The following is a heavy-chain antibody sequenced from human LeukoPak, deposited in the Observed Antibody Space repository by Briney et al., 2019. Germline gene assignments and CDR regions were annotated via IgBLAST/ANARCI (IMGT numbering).Heavy chain of an antibody. CDR1: GYTFTGYY. J-gene: IGHJ4*02. V-gene: IGHV1-2*02. D-gene: IGHD1-7*01. CDR2: INPNSGGT. Sequence: ASVKVSCKASGYTFTGYYMHWVRQAPGQGLEWMGWINPNSGGTNYAQKFQGRVTMTRDTSISTAYMELSRLRSDDTAVYYCARAPRPYNWNYPHFDYWGQGTLVTVS. CDR3: ARAPRPYNWNYPHFDY.